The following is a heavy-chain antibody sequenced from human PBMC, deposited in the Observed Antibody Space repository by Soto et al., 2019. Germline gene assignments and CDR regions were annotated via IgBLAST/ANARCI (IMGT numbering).Heavy chain of an antibody. CDR2: ISAYNGNT. Sequence: ASVKVSCTASGYTFTSYGISWVRQAPGQGLEWMGWISAYNGNTNYAQKLQGRVTMTTDTSTSTAYMELRSLRSDDTAVYYCARGRYYYYYYGMDVWGQGTTVTVSS. CDR3: ARGRYYYYYYGMDV. J-gene: IGHJ6*02. CDR1: GYTFTSYG. V-gene: IGHV1-18*01.